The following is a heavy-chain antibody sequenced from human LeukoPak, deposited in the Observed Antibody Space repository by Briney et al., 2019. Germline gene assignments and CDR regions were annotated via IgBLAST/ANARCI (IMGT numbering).Heavy chain of an antibody. D-gene: IGHD2-2*01. Sequence: GGSLRLSCAASGFTFSSYAMSWVRQAPGKGLEWVSGISGSGGSTYYADSVKGRFTISRDYSKNTLYLQMNSLRAEDTAVYYCAKDAGVDIVVAPAHGMDVWGQGTTVTVSS. CDR2: ISGSGGST. CDR1: GFTFSSYA. V-gene: IGHV3-23*01. CDR3: AKDAGVDIVVAPAHGMDV. J-gene: IGHJ6*02.